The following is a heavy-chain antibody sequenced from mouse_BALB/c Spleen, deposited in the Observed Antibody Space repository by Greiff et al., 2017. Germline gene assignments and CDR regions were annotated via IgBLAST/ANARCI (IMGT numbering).Heavy chain of an antibody. Sequence: VQLQQSGAELVKPGASVKLSCKASGYTFTEYIIHWVQQRPGQGLEWIGRFYPGGGSIKYNEKFKDKATLTADKSSSTVYMELSRLTSEDSAVYYCARHEGTKITFAYWGQGTLVTVSA. CDR1: GYTFTEYI. V-gene: IGHV1-62-2*01. J-gene: IGHJ3*01. CDR3: ARHEGTKITFAY. CDR2: FYPGGGSI. D-gene: IGHD2-4*01.